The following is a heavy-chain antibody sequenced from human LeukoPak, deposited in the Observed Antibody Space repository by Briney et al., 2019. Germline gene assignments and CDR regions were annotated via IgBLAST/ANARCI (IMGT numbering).Heavy chain of an antibody. J-gene: IGHJ4*02. CDR1: GGSISSYY. V-gene: IGHV4-59*12. CDR3: ARVGYSYGYDPLDY. Sequence: SETLSLTCTVSGGSISSYYWSWIRQPPGKGLEWIGYIYYSGSTNYNPSLKSRVTISVDTSKNQFSLKLSSVTAADTAVYYCARVGYSYGYDPLDYWGQGTLVTVSS. D-gene: IGHD5-18*01. CDR2: IYYSGST.